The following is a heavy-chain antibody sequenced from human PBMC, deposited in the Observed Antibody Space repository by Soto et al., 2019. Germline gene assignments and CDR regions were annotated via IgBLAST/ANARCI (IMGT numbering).Heavy chain of an antibody. Sequence: GFLRLSCAASGFTFSTYWMNWVRQAPGKGLEWVANIKQDGSEKYYVDSVKGRFAISRDNAKDSLFLQMNNLRAEDTAVYYCVRDWSTFWGMDVWGQGTTVTVSS. CDR2: IKQDGSEK. V-gene: IGHV3-7*01. J-gene: IGHJ6*02. CDR1: GFTFSTYW. CDR3: VRDWSTFWGMDV.